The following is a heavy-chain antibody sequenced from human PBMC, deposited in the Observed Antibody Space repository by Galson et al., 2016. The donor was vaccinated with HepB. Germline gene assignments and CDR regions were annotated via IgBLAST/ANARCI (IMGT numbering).Heavy chain of an antibody. CDR3: ARGTTMDGMDV. CDR1: GGSITSGNYH. V-gene: IGHV4-39*01. J-gene: IGHJ6*02. Sequence: SETLSLTCSVPGGSITSGNYHWGWIRQPPGKGLEWIGSIYFSGGTYYNLSLKSRVTISIDMSKNQFSLKMKSVTAADTAVYYCARGTTMDGMDVWGQGTTVTVSS. D-gene: IGHD3-10*01. CDR2: IYFSGGT.